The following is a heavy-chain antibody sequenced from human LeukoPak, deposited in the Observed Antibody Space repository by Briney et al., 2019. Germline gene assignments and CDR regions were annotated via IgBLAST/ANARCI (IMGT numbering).Heavy chain of an antibody. D-gene: IGHD6-19*01. CDR1: GFTVSSNY. CDR3: AGDWAVAGTTEFDY. Sequence: GGSLRLSCAASGFTVSSNYMSWVRQAPGKGLEWVSVIYSGSSTSYADSVKGRFTISRDISKNTLYLQMNSLRAEDTAVYYCAGDWAVAGTTEFDYWGQGTLVTVSS. V-gene: IGHV3-66*01. J-gene: IGHJ4*02. CDR2: IYSGSST.